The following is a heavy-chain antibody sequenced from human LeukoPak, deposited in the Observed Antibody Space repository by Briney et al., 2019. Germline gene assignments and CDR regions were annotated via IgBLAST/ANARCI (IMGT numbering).Heavy chain of an antibody. D-gene: IGHD2-2*01. CDR1: GYPFTCYY. J-gene: IGHJ4*02. Sequence: VASVKVSCKASGYPFTCYYLHWVRQAPGQGLEWMGWINPNSGFTNYAQKFQGRVTMTRDTSISTAYMELSRLRSDDTAVYYCARLADCSSSSCRSFDYWGQGTLVTVSS. V-gene: IGHV1-2*02. CDR3: ARLADCSSSSCRSFDY. CDR2: INPNSGFT.